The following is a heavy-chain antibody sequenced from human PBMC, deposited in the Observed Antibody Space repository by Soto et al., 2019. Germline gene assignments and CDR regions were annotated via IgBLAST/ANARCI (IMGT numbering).Heavy chain of an antibody. J-gene: IGHJ5*02. V-gene: IGHV1-8*01. CDR2: MNPNSGNT. CDR1: GYTFTSYD. D-gene: IGHD3-3*01. CDR3: ARGRYDFWSGYLNWFDP. Sequence: ASVKVSCKASGYTFTSYDINWVRQATGQGLEWMGWMNPNSGNTGYAQKFQGRVTMTRNTSISTAYMELSSLRSEDTAVYYCARGRYDFWSGYLNWFDPWGQGTLVTVSS.